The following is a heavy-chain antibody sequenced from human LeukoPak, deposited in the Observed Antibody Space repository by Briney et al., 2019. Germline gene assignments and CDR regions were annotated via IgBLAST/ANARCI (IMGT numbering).Heavy chain of an antibody. CDR3: ARSFEYSSSSYFDY. D-gene: IGHD6-6*01. V-gene: IGHV3-30-3*01. CDR1: GFTFSSYA. CDR2: ISYDGSNK. Sequence: PGGSLRLSCAASGFTFSSYAMHWVRQAPGKGLEWVAVISYDGSNKYYADSVKGRFTISRDNSKNTLYLQMNSLRAEDTAVYYCARSFEYSSSSYFDYWGQGTLVTVSS. J-gene: IGHJ4*02.